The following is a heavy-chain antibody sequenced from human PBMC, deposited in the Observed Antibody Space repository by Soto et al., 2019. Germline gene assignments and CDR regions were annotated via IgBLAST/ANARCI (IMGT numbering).Heavy chain of an antibody. D-gene: IGHD3-3*01. Sequence: GGSLRLSCAASGFTFSSYAMSWVRQAPGKGLEWVSAISGSGGSTYYADSVKGRFTISRDNSKNTLYLQMNSLRAEDTAVYYCAKDQAQRYYDFWSCYYTFDYWGQGTVVTVSS. CDR2: ISGSGGST. CDR3: AKDQAQRYYDFWSCYYTFDY. CDR1: GFTFSSYA. V-gene: IGHV3-23*01. J-gene: IGHJ4*02.